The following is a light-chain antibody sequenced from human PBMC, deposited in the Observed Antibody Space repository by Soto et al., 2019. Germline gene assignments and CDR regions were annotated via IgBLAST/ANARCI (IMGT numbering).Light chain of an antibody. CDR1: QGISST. V-gene: IGKV1-13*02. J-gene: IGKJ5*01. Sequence: AIQLTQSPSSLSASVGDRVTITCRASQGISSTLAWYQQKPGKAPKLLIYHASSLESGVPSRFSGSGSGTDFALTVSGLQHEDFATYYCQPFNSYPITFGQGTRLEIK. CDR3: QPFNSYPIT. CDR2: HAS.